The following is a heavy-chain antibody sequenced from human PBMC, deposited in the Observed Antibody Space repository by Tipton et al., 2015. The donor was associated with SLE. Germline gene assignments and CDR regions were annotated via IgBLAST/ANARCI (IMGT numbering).Heavy chain of an antibody. Sequence: SLRLSCAASGFTFSSYEMNWVRQAPGKGLEWVSYISSSGRTIYHADSVKGRFTISRDNAKNSLYLQMNSLRAEDTAFYYCARVDSAWYLEYWGQGTLVTVSS. CDR2: ISSSGRTI. CDR3: ARVDSAWYLEY. J-gene: IGHJ4*02. D-gene: IGHD6-19*01. CDR1: GFTFSSYE. V-gene: IGHV3-48*03.